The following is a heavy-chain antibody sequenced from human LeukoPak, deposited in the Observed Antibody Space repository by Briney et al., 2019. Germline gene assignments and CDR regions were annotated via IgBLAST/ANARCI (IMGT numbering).Heavy chain of an antibody. CDR2: FDPEDGET. Sequence: ASVKVSCKVSGYTLTDLSMHWVRQAPGKGLEWMGGFDPEDGETIYAQKFQGRVTMTEDTSTDTAYMELSSLRSEDTAVYYCSTGQNYYYMDVWGKGTTVTVSS. CDR1: GYTLTDLS. CDR3: STGQNYYYMDV. V-gene: IGHV1-24*01. J-gene: IGHJ6*03.